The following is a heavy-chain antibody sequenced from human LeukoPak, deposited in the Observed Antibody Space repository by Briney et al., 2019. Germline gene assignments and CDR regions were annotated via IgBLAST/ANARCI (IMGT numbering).Heavy chain of an antibody. V-gene: IGHV4-34*01. Sequence: SETLSLTCAVYGGSFSGYYWSWIRQPPGKGLEWIGEINHSGSTNYNPSLKSRVTISVDKSNNQFSLKLSSLTAADTAVYYCARNGYGYYFDYWGQGTLVTVSS. CDR1: GGSFSGYY. D-gene: IGHD5-12*01. CDR2: INHSGST. CDR3: ARNGYGYYFDY. J-gene: IGHJ4*02.